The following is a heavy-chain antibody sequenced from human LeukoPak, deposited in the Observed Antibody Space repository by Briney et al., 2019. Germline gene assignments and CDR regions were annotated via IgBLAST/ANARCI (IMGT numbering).Heavy chain of an antibody. J-gene: IGHJ2*01. CDR3: ARILLSATGDRWYFDL. CDR2: IYHSGST. V-gene: IGHV4-4*02. D-gene: IGHD1-1*01. CDR1: GGSVSSSNW. Sequence: SETLSLTCAVSGGSVSSSNWWSWVRQPPGKGLEWIGEIYHSGSTNYNPSLKSRVTISVDTSKNQFSLKLSSVTAADTAVYYCARILLSATGDRWYFDLWGRGTLVTVSS.